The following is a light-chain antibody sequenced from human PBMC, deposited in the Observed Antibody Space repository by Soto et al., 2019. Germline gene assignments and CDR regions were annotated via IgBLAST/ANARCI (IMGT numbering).Light chain of an antibody. J-gene: IGLJ2*01. V-gene: IGLV1-44*01. CDR1: SSNIGSNA. Sequence: QSVLTQPPSASGTPGQRVTISCSGSSSNIGSNAVNWYQQLPGTAPKLLIYDNNQGPSGVPDRFSGSKSGTSASLAISGLQSEDEADYYCASYGGRDDMIFGGGTKVTVL. CDR2: DNN. CDR3: ASYGGRDDMI.